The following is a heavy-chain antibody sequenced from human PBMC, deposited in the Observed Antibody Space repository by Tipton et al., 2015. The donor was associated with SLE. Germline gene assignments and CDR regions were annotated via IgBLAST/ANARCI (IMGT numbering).Heavy chain of an antibody. D-gene: IGHD3/OR15-3a*01. CDR1: GFTFSSYA. CDR2: ISYDGSNK. J-gene: IGHJ6*03. V-gene: IGHV3-30*04. CDR3: ARGTGVDYYRYYYMDV. Sequence: SLRLSCAASGFTFSSYAMHWVRQAPGKGLEWVSVISYDGSNKYYADSVRGRFTISRDNSENTLYLQMNSLRAEDTGVYYCARGTGVDYYRYYYMDVWGKGTTVTVSS.